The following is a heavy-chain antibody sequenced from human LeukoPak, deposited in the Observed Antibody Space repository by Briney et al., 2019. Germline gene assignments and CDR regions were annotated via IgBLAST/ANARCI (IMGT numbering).Heavy chain of an antibody. J-gene: IGHJ4*02. CDR3: ARVGATGVYDY. V-gene: IGHV3-64*01. CDR1: GFTFSSYA. D-gene: IGHD1-26*01. CDR2: ISSNGGST. Sequence: GGSLRLSCAASGFTFSSYAMHWVRQAPGKGLEYVSAISSNGGSTYYANSVKGRFTISRDNSKNTLYLQMGSLRAEDMAVYYCARVGATGVYDYWGQGTLVTVSS.